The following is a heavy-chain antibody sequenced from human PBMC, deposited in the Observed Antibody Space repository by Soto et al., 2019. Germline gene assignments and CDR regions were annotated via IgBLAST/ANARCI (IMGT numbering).Heavy chain of an antibody. Sequence: EVQLVESGGGLVQPGGSLRLSCAASGFTFSSYAMHWVRQAPGKGLEYVSAISSNGGSTYYANSVKGRFTISRDNSKNTLYLKMGSLRAEDMAVYYCARPSNGSGSSGLYYYYMDVWGKGTTVTVSS. CDR1: GFTFSSYA. D-gene: IGHD3-10*01. CDR2: ISSNGGST. V-gene: IGHV3-64*01. J-gene: IGHJ6*03. CDR3: ARPSNGSGSSGLYYYYMDV.